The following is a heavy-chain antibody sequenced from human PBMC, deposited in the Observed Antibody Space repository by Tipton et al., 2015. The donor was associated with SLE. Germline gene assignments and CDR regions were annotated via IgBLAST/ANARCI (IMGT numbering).Heavy chain of an antibody. J-gene: IGHJ2*01. CDR2: IYTSGSA. D-gene: IGHD5/OR15-5a*01. V-gene: IGHV4-61*09. CDR3: ARLSISFMNFDF. CDR1: GGSIRSGSSY. Sequence: TLSLTCTVSGGSIRSGSSYWSWIRQPAGKGLEWIGHIYTSGSANYNPSLRRRVTMSVDTSKNQFSLKLSSVTAADTAMYFCARLSISFMNFDFWGRGTLVTVSS.